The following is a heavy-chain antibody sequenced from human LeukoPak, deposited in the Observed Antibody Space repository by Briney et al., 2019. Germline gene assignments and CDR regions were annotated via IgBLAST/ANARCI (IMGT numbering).Heavy chain of an antibody. CDR3: ARVATVTNYGLFDY. D-gene: IGHD4-17*01. CDR2: IYYSGST. Sequence: PSETLSLTCTVSGSSISSYYWSWIRQPPGKGLEWIGYIYYSGSTNYNPSLKSRVTISVDTSKNQFSLKLSSVTAADTAVYYCARVATVTNYGLFDYWGQGTLVTVSS. CDR1: GSSISSYY. J-gene: IGHJ4*02. V-gene: IGHV4-59*01.